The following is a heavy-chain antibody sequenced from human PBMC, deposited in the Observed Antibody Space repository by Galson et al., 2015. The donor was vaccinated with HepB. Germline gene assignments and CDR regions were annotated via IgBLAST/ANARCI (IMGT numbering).Heavy chain of an antibody. Sequence: SVKVSCKASGYTFTSYYMHWVRQAPGQGLEWMGIINPSGGSTSYAQKLQGRVTMTTDTSTSTAYMEVKSLRSDDTAVYYCARDTMDGSGDFDYWGQGTLVTVSS. CDR2: INPSGGST. V-gene: IGHV1-46*04. J-gene: IGHJ4*02. CDR3: ARDTMDGSGDFDY. D-gene: IGHD3-10*01. CDR1: GYTFTSYY.